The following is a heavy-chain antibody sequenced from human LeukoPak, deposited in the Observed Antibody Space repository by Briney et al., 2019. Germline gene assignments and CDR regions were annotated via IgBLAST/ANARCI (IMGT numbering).Heavy chain of an antibody. CDR3: ARAGYYDSSGYDFFDY. CDR1: GGSISSGDYY. D-gene: IGHD3-22*01. CDR2: IYYSGST. V-gene: IGHV4-30-4*01. J-gene: IGHJ4*02. Sequence: SETLSLTCTVSGGSISSGDYYWSWIRQPPGKGLEWIGYIYYSGSTYYNPSLKSRVTISVDTSKNQFSLKLSSVTAADTAVYYCARAGYYDSSGYDFFDYRGQGTLVTVSS.